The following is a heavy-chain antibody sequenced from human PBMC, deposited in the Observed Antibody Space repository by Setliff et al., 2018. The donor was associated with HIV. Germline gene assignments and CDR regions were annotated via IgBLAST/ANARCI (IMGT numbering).Heavy chain of an antibody. D-gene: IGHD3-22*01. CDR3: ARGGGYDRSGYYPFDY. J-gene: IGHJ4*02. Sequence: SETLSLTCAVSGGSISSDSYYWGWIRQPPGKGLEWIGSIYYSGSTYYNPSLKSRVSISVDTSKNQFSLKLSSVTAADTAVYYCARGGGYDRSGYYPFDYWGQGTPVTVSS. V-gene: IGHV4-39*01. CDR1: GGSISSDSYY. CDR2: IYYSGST.